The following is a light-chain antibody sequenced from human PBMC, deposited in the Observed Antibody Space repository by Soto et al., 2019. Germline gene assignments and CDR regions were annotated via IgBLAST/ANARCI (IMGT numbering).Light chain of an antibody. V-gene: IGKV3-20*01. CDR1: QSVTSK. J-gene: IGKJ5*01. CDR3: QQYGGSPIT. CDR2: GAS. Sequence: EVVLTQSPGTLSLSPGDRATLSCGASQSVTSKLAWYQQKPGQAPRLLISGASNRATGIPDRFSGSGSGTDFALTISRLEPDDFALYFCQQYGGSPITVCLGTRLEI.